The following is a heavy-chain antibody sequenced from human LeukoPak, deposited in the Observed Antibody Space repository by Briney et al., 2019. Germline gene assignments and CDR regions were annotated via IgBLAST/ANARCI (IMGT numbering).Heavy chain of an antibody. CDR2: IYYSGST. CDR1: GGSISSYY. V-gene: IGHV4-59*01. Sequence: PSETLSLTCTVSGGSISSYYWSWIRQPLGKGLEWIGYIYYSGSTNYNPSLKSRVTISVDTSKNQFSLKLSSVTAADTAVYYCARGRDGYNHPFDYWGQGTLVTVSS. J-gene: IGHJ4*02. CDR3: ARGRDGYNHPFDY. D-gene: IGHD5-24*01.